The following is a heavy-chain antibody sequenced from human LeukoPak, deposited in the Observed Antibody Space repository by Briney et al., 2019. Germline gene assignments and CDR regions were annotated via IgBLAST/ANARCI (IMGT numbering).Heavy chain of an antibody. CDR3: ARETSSNPDY. Sequence: ASVKVSCKASGGTFSSYAISWVRQATGQGLEWMGWMNPNSGNTGYAQKFQGRVTMTRNTSISTAYMELSSLRSEDTAVYYCARETSSNPDYWGQGTLVTVSS. J-gene: IGHJ4*02. CDR1: GGTFSSYA. V-gene: IGHV1-8*02. CDR2: MNPNSGNT.